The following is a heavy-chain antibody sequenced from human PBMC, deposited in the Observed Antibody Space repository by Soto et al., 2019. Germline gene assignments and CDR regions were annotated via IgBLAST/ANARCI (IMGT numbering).Heavy chain of an antibody. Sequence: SETLSLTCIVSSGSISSSLNHWGWIRQPPGKGLEWIGYINYSGSTNYNPSLKSRVTISVDTSKNQFSLKLSSVTAADTAVYYCARLYGWAPDSWGQGTLVTVSS. CDR2: INYSGST. CDR1: SGSISSSLNH. D-gene: IGHD4-17*01. CDR3: ARLYGWAPDS. J-gene: IGHJ4*02. V-gene: IGHV4-39*07.